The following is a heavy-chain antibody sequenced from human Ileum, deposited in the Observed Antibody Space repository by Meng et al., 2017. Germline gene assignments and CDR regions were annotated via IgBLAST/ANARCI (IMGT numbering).Heavy chain of an antibody. CDR1: GDLITNTNW. Sequence: VQRQESGPGVVKPSGTPSLTCAVSGDLITNTNWWNWVRQPPGKGLEWIGEVYHSGSTNYNPSLQSRVTISIDKSKNQFSLNLTSVTVADTAVYYCARGGLTLERRPLDYWGQGTLVTVSS. J-gene: IGHJ4*02. D-gene: IGHD1-1*01. CDR3: ARGGLTLERRPLDY. V-gene: IGHV4-4*02. CDR2: VYHSGST.